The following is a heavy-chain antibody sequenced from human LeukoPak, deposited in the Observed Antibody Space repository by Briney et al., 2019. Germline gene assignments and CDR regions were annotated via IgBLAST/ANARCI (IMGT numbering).Heavy chain of an antibody. V-gene: IGHV4-34*01. CDR3: ARGYWNWFDP. Sequence: PSETLSLTCAVYGGSFSGYYWSWIRQPPGKGLEWIGEINHSGSTNYNPSLKSRVTISVDTSKNQFSLKLSSVTAADTAVYYCARGYWNWFDPWGQGTLVTVSS. J-gene: IGHJ5*02. D-gene: IGHD2-15*01. CDR2: INHSGST. CDR1: GGSFSGYY.